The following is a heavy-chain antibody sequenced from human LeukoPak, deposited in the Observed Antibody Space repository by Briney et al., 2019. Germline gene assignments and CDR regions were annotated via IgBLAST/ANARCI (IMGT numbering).Heavy chain of an antibody. CDR1: GDSISTFNYY. CDR2: IYYSGSA. D-gene: IGHD1-14*01. Sequence: PSQTLSLTCTVSGDSISTFNYYWSWIRQPPGKGLEWIGYIYYSGSANHNPSLRSRVTISVDTSKNQFSLKLSSVTAADTAVYYCARVRAGGHFDYWGQGTLVTVSS. J-gene: IGHJ4*02. V-gene: IGHV4-61*01. CDR3: ARVRAGGHFDY.